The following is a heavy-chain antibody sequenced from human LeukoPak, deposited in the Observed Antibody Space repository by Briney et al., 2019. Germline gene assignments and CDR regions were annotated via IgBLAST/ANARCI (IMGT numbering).Heavy chain of an antibody. D-gene: IGHD3-3*01. J-gene: IGHJ6*03. Sequence: SVKVSCKASGYTFTSYYMHWVRQAPGQGLEWMGGIIPIFGTANYAQKFQGRVTITADESTSTAYMELSSLRSEDTAVYYCARNTIFGVVSYYYYYMDVWGKGTTVTVSS. CDR1: GYTFTSYY. CDR3: ARNTIFGVVSYYYYYMDV. V-gene: IGHV1-69*13. CDR2: IIPIFGTA.